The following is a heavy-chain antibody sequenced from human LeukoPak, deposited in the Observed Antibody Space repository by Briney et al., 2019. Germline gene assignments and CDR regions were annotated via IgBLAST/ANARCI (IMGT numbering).Heavy chain of an antibody. CDR3: PKDMGAYGDYIGFEY. Sequence: GRSLRLSCAASGFTFGDYAMHWVRQAPGKGLEWVSGISWNSRSIGYADSVKGRFTISRDNAKNSLYLQMNSLRAEDTALYYCPKDMGAYGDYIGFEYWGQGTLVTVSS. D-gene: IGHD4-17*01. CDR2: ISWNSRSI. V-gene: IGHV3-9*01. J-gene: IGHJ4*02. CDR1: GFTFGDYA.